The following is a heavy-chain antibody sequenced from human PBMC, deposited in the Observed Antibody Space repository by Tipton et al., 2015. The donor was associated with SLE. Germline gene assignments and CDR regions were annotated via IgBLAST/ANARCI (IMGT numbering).Heavy chain of an antibody. J-gene: IGHJ4*02. D-gene: IGHD5-18*01. CDR2: IIPILGIA. CDR3: ARDESGFSYGYDY. V-gene: IGHV1-69*09. CDR1: GYTFSNYG. Sequence: QVQLVQSGAEVKKPGASVKVSCKSSGYTFSNYGISWVRQTPGQGLEWMGRIIPILGIANYAQKFQGRVTITADKSTSTAYMELSSLRSEDTAVYYCARDESGFSYGYDYWGQGTLVTVSS.